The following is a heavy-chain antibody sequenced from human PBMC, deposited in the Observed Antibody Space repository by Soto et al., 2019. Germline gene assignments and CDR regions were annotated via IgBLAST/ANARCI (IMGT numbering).Heavy chain of an antibody. Sequence: QVQLVQSGAEVKKPGSSVKVSCKASGGTFSSYAISWVRQAPGQGLEWMGGIIPIFGKANYAQKFQGRVTITADKSTSTAYMELSSLGSEDTAVYYCARRGVSGSPDYYYYGMDVWGQGTTVTVSS. D-gene: IGHD2-15*01. J-gene: IGHJ6*02. CDR3: ARRGVSGSPDYYYYGMDV. CDR2: IIPIFGKA. V-gene: IGHV1-69*06. CDR1: GGTFSSYA.